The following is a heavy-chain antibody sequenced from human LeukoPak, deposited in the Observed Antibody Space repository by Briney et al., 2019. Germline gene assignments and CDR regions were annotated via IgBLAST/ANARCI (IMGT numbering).Heavy chain of an antibody. V-gene: IGHV3-48*04. CDR3: ARDPHMTTVTTGIGY. CDR2: ISSSSSTI. Sequence: GGSLRLSCAASGFTFSSYSMNWVSQAPGKGLEWVSYISSSSSTIYYADSVKGRFTISRDNAKNSLYLQMNSLRAEDTAVYYCARDPHMTTVTTGIGYWGQGTLVTVSS. J-gene: IGHJ4*02. D-gene: IGHD4-17*01. CDR1: GFTFSSYS.